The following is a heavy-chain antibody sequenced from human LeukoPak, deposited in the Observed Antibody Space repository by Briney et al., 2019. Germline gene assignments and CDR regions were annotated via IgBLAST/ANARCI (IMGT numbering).Heavy chain of an antibody. CDR3: AKEAYDILTGYPYGMDV. CDR2: ISYDGSNK. V-gene: IGHV3-30*18. Sequence: GGSLRLSCAASGFTFSSYGMHWVRQAPGKGLEWVAVISYDGSNKYYADSVKGRFTISRDNSKNTLYLQMNSLRAEDTAVFYCAKEAYDILTGYPYGMDVWGQGTTVTVSS. J-gene: IGHJ6*02. D-gene: IGHD3-9*01. CDR1: GFTFSSYG.